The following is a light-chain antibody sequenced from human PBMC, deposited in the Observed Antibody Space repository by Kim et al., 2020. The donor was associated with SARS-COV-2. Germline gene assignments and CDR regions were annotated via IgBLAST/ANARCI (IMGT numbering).Light chain of an antibody. Sequence: CLSPGERATPSCRASQTVTTNSLAWYQQKPGQAPRLLIFGTSSRATGIPDKFSGSGSGTDFTLTISRLEPEDFAVYYCQQFGSSYTFGQGTKLEI. V-gene: IGKV3-20*01. CDR1: QTVTTNS. CDR2: GTS. CDR3: QQFGSSYT. J-gene: IGKJ2*01.